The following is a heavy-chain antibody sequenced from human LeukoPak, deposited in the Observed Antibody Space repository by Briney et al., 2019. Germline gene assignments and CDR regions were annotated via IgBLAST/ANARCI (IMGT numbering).Heavy chain of an antibody. CDR1: GFIFSSDD. CDR3: ARESEGGTGTSCPDY. D-gene: IGHD2-2*01. J-gene: IGHJ4*02. V-gene: IGHV3-33*05. Sequence: PGGSLRLSCAASGFIFSSDDMHWVRQAPGKGLEWVASIQSNGRNKYYVDSVKGRFAISRDNSKSTLYLQVNSLRVEDTALYYCARESEGGTGTSCPDYWGQGTLVTVSS. CDR2: IQSNGRNK.